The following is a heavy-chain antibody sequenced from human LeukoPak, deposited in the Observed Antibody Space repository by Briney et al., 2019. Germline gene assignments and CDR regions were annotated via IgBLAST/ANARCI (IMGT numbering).Heavy chain of an antibody. D-gene: IGHD2-15*01. Sequence: ASVKISCKASGCTFTSYDIHWVRQVTGQGLEWMGWINPNTGYSASAEKFQGRVTMTRDTSITTAYMELSSLRSEDTAVYYCIRGGCSGGSCKFDPWGQGTLVTVSS. J-gene: IGHJ5*02. V-gene: IGHV1-8*01. CDR1: GCTFTSYD. CDR3: IRGGCSGGSCKFDP. CDR2: INPNTGYS.